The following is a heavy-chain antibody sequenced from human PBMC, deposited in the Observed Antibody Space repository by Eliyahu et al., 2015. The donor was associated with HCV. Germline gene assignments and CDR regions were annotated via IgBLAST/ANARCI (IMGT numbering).Heavy chain of an antibody. V-gene: IGHV3-48*01. CDR2: ISSSSSTI. CDR3: ARDLFTVDTAMVLG. D-gene: IGHD5-18*01. CDR1: GFTFSSYS. J-gene: IGHJ4*02. Sequence: EVQLVESGGGLVQPGGSLRLSXAASGFTFSSYSMNWVRQAPGKGLEWVSYISSSSSTIYYADSVKGRFTISRDNAKNSLYLQMNSLRAEDTAVYYCARDLFTVDTAMVLGWGQGTLVTVSS.